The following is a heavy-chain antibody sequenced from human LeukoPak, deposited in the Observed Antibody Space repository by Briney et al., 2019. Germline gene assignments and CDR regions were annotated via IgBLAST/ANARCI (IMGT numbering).Heavy chain of an antibody. CDR3: ARSPDGYSSSWYLDY. D-gene: IGHD6-13*01. J-gene: IGHJ4*02. Sequence: ASVTVSCKASGYTFTGYYMHWVRQAPGQGLEWMGWINPNSGGTNYAQKFQGWVTMTRDTSISTAYMELSRLRSDDTAVYYCARSPDGYSSSWYLDYWGQGTLVTVSS. V-gene: IGHV1-2*04. CDR1: GYTFTGYY. CDR2: INPNSGGT.